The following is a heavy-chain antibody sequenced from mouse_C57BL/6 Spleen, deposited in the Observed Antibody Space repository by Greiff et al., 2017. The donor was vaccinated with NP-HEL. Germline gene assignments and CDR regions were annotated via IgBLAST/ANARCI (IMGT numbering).Heavy chain of an antibody. V-gene: IGHV5-17*01. CDR1: GFTFSDYG. CDR2: ISSGSSTI. CDR3: ARIYDYGFDY. Sequence: EVQLMESGGGLVKPGGSLKLSCAASGFTFSDYGMHWVRQAPEKGLEWVAYISSGSSTIYYADTVKGRFTISRDNAKNTLFLQMTSLRSEDTAMYYCARIYDYGFDYWGQGTTLTVSS. J-gene: IGHJ2*01. D-gene: IGHD2-4*01.